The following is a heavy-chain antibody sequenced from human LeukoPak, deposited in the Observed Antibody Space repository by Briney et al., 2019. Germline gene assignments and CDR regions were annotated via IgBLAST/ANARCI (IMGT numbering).Heavy chain of an antibody. Sequence: GGSLRLSCAASGFTFSSYWMSWVRQAPGKGLEWVANIKQDGSEKYYVDSVKGRFTISRDNAKNSLYLQMNSLRAEDTAVYYCARDRGVGATKSSYYYGIDVWGQGTTVTVYS. CDR2: IKQDGSEK. D-gene: IGHD1-26*01. CDR3: ARDRGVGATKSSYYYGIDV. V-gene: IGHV3-7*01. CDR1: GFTFSSYW. J-gene: IGHJ6*02.